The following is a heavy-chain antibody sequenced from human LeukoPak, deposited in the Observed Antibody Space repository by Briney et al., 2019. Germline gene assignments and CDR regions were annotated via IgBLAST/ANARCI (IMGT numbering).Heavy chain of an antibody. CDR1: GFTFNDYV. CDR2: ISWNSGTI. Sequence: GGSLRLSCAASGFTFNDYVMYWVRQAPGKGLEWVSGISWNSGTIVYADSVQGRFTISRDNAKNSLYLQKNSLRAEDTALYYCAKDITTRYYGSGSYDYWGQGTLVTVSS. CDR3: AKDITTRYYGSGSYDY. D-gene: IGHD3-10*01. V-gene: IGHV3-9*01. J-gene: IGHJ4*02.